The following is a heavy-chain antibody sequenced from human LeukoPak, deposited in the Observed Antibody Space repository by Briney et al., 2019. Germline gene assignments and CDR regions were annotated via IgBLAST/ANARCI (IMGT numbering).Heavy chain of an antibody. Sequence: PGGSLRLSCAGSGFTFSNYAMMWVRQAPGKGLEWVSTITGDGGATIYADSVQGRLTISRDNSKNTVYLHLNGLRADDTAVYFCAEGKATSAVDWFVTWGAGALVTVSS. J-gene: IGHJ5*02. CDR3: AEGKATSAVDWFVT. V-gene: IGHV3-23*01. CDR1: GFTFSNYA. D-gene: IGHD6-19*01. CDR2: ITGDGGAT.